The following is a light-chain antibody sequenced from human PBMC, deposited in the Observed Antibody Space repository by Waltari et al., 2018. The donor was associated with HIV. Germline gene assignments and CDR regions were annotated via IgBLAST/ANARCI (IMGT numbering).Light chain of an antibody. CDR2: SEN. CDR3: CSRGNNGNHLV. CDR1: SLRRYY. V-gene: IGLV3-19*01. Sequence: SELTQDPAVSVALGQTVKITCQGDSLRRYYASWYQQKSGQAPGIVIYSENTRPSRLPDRFAGSSSGTTASLTLTGSQAEDEAHYYCCSRGNNGNHLVFGGGTKLTVL. J-gene: IGLJ3*02.